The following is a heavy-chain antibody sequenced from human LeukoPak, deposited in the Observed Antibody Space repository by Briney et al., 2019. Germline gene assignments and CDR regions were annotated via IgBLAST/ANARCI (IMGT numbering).Heavy chain of an antibody. D-gene: IGHD6-6*01. Sequence: ASVKVSCTASGYTFTSYYMHWVRQAPGQGLEWMGWINPNSGGTNYAQKFQGRVTMTRDTSISTAYMELSRLRSDDTAVYYCASRSSAYYYYGMDVWGQGTTVTVSS. CDR2: INPNSGGT. CDR3: ASRSSAYYYYGMDV. CDR1: GYTFTSYY. V-gene: IGHV1-2*02. J-gene: IGHJ6*02.